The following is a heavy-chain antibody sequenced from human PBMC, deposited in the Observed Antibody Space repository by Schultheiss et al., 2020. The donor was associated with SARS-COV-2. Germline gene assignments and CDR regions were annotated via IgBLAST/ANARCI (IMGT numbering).Heavy chain of an antibody. CDR1: GFTFSSYA. J-gene: IGHJ5*02. CDR2: ISGSGGST. V-gene: IGHV3-23*01. Sequence: GSLRLSCAASGFTFSSYAMSWVRQAPGKGLEWVSAISGSGGSTYYADSVKGRFTISRDNSKNTLYLQMNSLRAEDTAVYYCARDYYDSSGSPWFDPWGQGTLVTVSS. CDR3: ARDYYDSSGSPWFDP. D-gene: IGHD3-22*01.